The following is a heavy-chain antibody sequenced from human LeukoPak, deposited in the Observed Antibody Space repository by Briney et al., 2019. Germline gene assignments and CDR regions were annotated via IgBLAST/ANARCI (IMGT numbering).Heavy chain of an antibody. J-gene: IGHJ6*03. Sequence: GGSLRLSCAASGFTFSSYSMNWVRQAPGKGLEWVSSISSSSSYIYYADSVKGRFTISRDNAKNSLYLQMNSLRAEDTAVYYCARDPRLVGFPAYYYYMDVWGKGTTVTVSS. D-gene: IGHD6-6*01. CDR3: ARDPRLVGFPAYYYYMDV. CDR1: GFTFSSYS. V-gene: IGHV3-21*01. CDR2: ISSSSSYI.